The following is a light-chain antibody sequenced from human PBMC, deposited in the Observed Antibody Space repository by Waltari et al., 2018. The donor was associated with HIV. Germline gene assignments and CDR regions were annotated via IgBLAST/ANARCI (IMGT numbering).Light chain of an antibody. CDR1: SSAVGGYTF. Sequence: QSALTPPRSVSGSPGQSVTISCTGTSSAVGGYTFSSCYQHHPGKAPTLVISRVTKRPSGVPDRFSGSKSGNTASLNISGLQAEDEADYYCCSYSGSGTLYVFGTGTEVTVL. J-gene: IGLJ1*01. CDR2: RVT. V-gene: IGLV2-11*01. CDR3: CSYSGSGTLYV.